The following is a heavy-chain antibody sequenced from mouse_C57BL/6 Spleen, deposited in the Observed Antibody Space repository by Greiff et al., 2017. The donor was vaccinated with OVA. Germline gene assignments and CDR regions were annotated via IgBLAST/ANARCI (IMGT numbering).Heavy chain of an antibody. J-gene: IGHJ3*01. V-gene: IGHV1-61*01. CDR2: IYPSDSET. D-gene: IGHD2-2*01. Sequence: QVQLQQPGAELVRPGSSVKLSCKASGYTFTSYWMDWVKQRPGQGLEWIGNIYPSDSETHYNQKFKDKATLTVDKSSSTAYMQLSSLTSEDSAVDYCARGDGYGGFAYWGQGTLVTVSA. CDR1: GYTFTSYW. CDR3: ARGDGYGGFAY.